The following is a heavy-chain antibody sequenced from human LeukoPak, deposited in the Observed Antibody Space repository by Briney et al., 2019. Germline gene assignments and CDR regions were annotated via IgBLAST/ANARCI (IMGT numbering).Heavy chain of an antibody. CDR2: ISTDGNNK. CDR3: VKLPYSDTSAYYVDY. J-gene: IGHJ4*02. D-gene: IGHD3-22*01. Sequence: PGGSLRLSCAASGFTFSNYGMHWVRQAPGKGLEWVALISTDGNNKYYADSVKGRFTISRDNSKNTLYLQMNSLSTEDTAVYYCVKLPYSDTSAYYVDYWGQGTLVTVSS. V-gene: IGHV3-30*18. CDR1: GFTFSNYG.